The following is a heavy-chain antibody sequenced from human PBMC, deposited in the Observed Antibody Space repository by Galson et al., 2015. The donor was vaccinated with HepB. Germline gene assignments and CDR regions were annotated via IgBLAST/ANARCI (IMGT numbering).Heavy chain of an antibody. CDR1: GFTFSSYG. CDR3: ARDLNPPKYYDILTGYYSPLTDYGMDV. J-gene: IGHJ6*02. CDR2: IWYDGSNK. V-gene: IGHV3-33*08. Sequence: SLRLSCAASGFTFSSYGMHWVRQAPGKGLEWVAVIWYDGSNKYYADSVKGRFTISRDNSKNTLYLQMNSLRAEDTAVYYCARDLNPPKYYDILTGYYSPLTDYGMDVWGQGTTVTVSS. D-gene: IGHD3-9*01.